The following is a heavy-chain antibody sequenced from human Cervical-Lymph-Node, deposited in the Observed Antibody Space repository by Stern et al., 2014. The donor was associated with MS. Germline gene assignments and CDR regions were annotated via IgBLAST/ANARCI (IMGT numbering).Heavy chain of an antibody. J-gene: IGHJ4*02. D-gene: IGHD4-17*01. Sequence: EVQLVETGGGLVQPGGSLRLSWAASGFTFSSYAMSWVRQAPGKWLEGVSAISGSGGSTYYADSVKGRFTISRDNSKNTLYLQMNSLRAEDTSVYYCAKSTVTSLSDYWGQGTLVTVSS. CDR2: ISGSGGST. V-gene: IGHV3-23*04. CDR3: AKSTVTSLSDY. CDR1: GFTFSSYA.